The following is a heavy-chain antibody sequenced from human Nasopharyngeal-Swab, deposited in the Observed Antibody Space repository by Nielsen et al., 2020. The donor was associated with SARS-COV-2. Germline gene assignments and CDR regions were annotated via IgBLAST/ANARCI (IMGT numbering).Heavy chain of an antibody. CDR3: AKDVHGDYGGIDY. D-gene: IGHD4-17*01. CDR2: ISYDGSNE. V-gene: IGHV3-30*18. Sequence: GGSLRLSCAASGFTFSSSGMDWVRQAPGKGLEWVAAISYDGSNEYYGDSVKGRFTISRDNSKNTLYLQMNSLRVDDTAVYYCAKDVHGDYGGIDYWGQGILVTVSS. J-gene: IGHJ4*02. CDR1: GFTFSSSG.